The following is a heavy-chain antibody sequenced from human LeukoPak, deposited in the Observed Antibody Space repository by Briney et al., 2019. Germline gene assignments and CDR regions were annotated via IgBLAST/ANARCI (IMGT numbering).Heavy chain of an antibody. CDR1: GFTFSSYA. D-gene: IGHD5-18*01. V-gene: IGHV3-64*01. CDR2: ISSNGGST. Sequence: GGSLRLSCAASGFTFSSYAMRWVRQAPGKGLEYVSAISSNGGSTYYANSVKGRFTISRDNSKNSLYLQMNSLRAEDTAVYYCARVSKTYSYGYLNDYWGQGTQVTVSS. CDR3: ARVSKTYSYGYLNDY. J-gene: IGHJ4*02.